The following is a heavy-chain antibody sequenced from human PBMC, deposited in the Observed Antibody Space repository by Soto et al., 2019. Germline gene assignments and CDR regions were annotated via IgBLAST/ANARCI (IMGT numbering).Heavy chain of an antibody. CDR2: IIPIFGTA. J-gene: IGHJ6*02. Sequence: QVQLVQSGAEVKKPGSSVKVSCKASGGTFSSYAISWVRQAPGQGLEWMGGIIPIFGTANYAQKFQGRVTITADESTSTAYVELSSLRSEDTAVYYCARDLGVGATTSDYYVMDVWGQGTTVTVSS. CDR1: GGTFSSYA. D-gene: IGHD1-26*01. CDR3: ARDLGVGATTSDYYVMDV. V-gene: IGHV1-69*01.